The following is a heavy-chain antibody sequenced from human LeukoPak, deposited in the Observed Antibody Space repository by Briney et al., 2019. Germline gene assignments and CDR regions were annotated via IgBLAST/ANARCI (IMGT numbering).Heavy chain of an antibody. D-gene: IGHD5-24*01. Sequence: SETLSLTCAVYGRSFSGYYWSWIRQPPGKGLEWIGEINHSGSTNYNPSLKSRVTISVDTSKNQFSLKLSSVTAADTAVYYCARVSPWLQTLPDWGQGTLVTVSS. CDR2: INHSGST. CDR3: ARVSPWLQTLPD. J-gene: IGHJ4*02. CDR1: GRSFSGYY. V-gene: IGHV4-34*01.